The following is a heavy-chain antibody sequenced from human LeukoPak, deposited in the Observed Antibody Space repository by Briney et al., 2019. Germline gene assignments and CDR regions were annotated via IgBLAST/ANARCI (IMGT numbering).Heavy chain of an antibody. CDR1: GFTFSSYA. CDR3: ARGPPDTFFDY. V-gene: IGHV3-30-3*01. Sequence: GGSLRLSCAASGFTFSSYAMHWVRQAPGKGLEWVAVISYDGSNKYYADSVKGRFTISRDNSKNTLYLQMNSLRAEDTAVYYCARGPPDTFFDYWGRGTLVTVSS. CDR2: ISYDGSNK. J-gene: IGHJ4*02. D-gene: IGHD1-14*01.